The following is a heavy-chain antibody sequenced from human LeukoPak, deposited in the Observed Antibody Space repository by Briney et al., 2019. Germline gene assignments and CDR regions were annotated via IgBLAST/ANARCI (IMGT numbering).Heavy chain of an antibody. CDR1: GYTFTGYY. Sequence: GASVKVSCRASGYTFTGYYMHWVRQAPGQGLEWMGWINPNSGGTNYAQKFQGWVTMTRDTSISTAYMELSRLRSDDTAVYYCAIGVVVASPFDYWGQGTLVTVSS. CDR3: AIGVVVASPFDY. V-gene: IGHV1-2*04. J-gene: IGHJ4*02. D-gene: IGHD3-22*01. CDR2: INPNSGGT.